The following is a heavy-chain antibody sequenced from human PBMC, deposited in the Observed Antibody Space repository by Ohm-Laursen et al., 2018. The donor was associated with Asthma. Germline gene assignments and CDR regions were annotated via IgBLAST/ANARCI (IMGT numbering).Heavy chain of an antibody. Sequence: RSLRLSCAASRFTFDDYAMHWVRQAPGKGLERASGISWNSESIGYADSVKGRFTISRDNAKNSLYLQMNSLRAEDTALYYCAKDIRSYSSGCMDYWGQGTLVTVSS. CDR1: RFTFDDYA. D-gene: IGHD6-19*01. CDR3: AKDIRSYSSGCMDY. CDR2: ISWNSESI. J-gene: IGHJ4*02. V-gene: IGHV3-9*01.